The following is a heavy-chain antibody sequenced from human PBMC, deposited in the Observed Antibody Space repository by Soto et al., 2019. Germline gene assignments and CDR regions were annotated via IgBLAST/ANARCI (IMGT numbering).Heavy chain of an antibody. J-gene: IGHJ6*02. CDR2: TYYRSKWYN. CDR1: GDSVSSNRGT. Sequence: SQTLSLTCDISGDSVSSNRGTWTWIRQSPSRGLEWLGRTYYRSKWYNEYGLSVKSRITINADTCKNQFSLQLNSVTPEDAAVYYCARWDHDYGYLDVWGLGTTVTVSS. V-gene: IGHV6-1*01. CDR3: ARWDHDYGYLDV. D-gene: IGHD4-17*01.